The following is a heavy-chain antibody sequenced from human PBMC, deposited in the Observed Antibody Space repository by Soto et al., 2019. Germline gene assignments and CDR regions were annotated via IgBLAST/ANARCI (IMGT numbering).Heavy chain of an antibody. CDR2: LYWDDDQ. J-gene: IGHJ4*02. Sequence: QITLKESGPTLVKPTQTLTLTCTFSGFSLSTSGVGVGWIRQPPGKALEWLALLYWDDDQRYSPSLKSRLTCTNDPSKNHSVLTTTTKDPVDTATYYCAHSMPQEVTTCYYFDNWGQGTLVTVSS. CDR3: AHSMPQEVTTCYYFDN. CDR1: GFSLSTSGVG. V-gene: IGHV2-5*02. D-gene: IGHD4-4*01.